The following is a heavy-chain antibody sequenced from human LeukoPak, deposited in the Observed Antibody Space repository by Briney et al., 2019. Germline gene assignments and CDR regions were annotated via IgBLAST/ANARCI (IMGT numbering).Heavy chain of an antibody. CDR3: ARGSIDWQAVAFDC. Sequence: TGGCLRLSCAASGFIFSPYTMHWVRQAPGKGLEWVALISYDGTDKYYADSVKGRFTISRDNSKNTLYLQTNSLRTEDTAVYYCARGSIDWQAVAFDCWGQGTLVTVSS. CDR1: GFIFSPYT. V-gene: IGHV3-30*04. CDR2: ISYDGTDK. D-gene: IGHD2-21*01. J-gene: IGHJ4*02.